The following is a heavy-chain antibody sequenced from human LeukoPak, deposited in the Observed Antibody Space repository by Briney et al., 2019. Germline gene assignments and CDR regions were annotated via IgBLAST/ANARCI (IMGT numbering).Heavy chain of an antibody. V-gene: IGHV3-30*18. CDR1: GFTFSSYG. CDR2: ISYDGSNK. J-gene: IGHJ4*02. CDR3: AKDRHLMTTATTGEY. D-gene: IGHD4-17*01. Sequence: PGRSLRLSCAASGFTFSSYGMHWVRQAPGKGLEWVAVISYDGSNKYYADSVKGRFTISRDNSKNTLYLQMNSLRAEDTAVYYCAKDRHLMTTATTGEYWGQGTLVTVSS.